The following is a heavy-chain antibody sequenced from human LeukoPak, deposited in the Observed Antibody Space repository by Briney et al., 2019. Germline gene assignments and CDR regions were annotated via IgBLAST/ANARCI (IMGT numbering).Heavy chain of an antibody. CDR2: INPNSGGT. CDR1: GYTFTGYY. CDR3: ARDRTQTGYSSGWYNDY. J-gene: IGHJ4*02. V-gene: IGHV1-2*02. Sequence: ASVKVSCKASGYTFTGYYMHWVRQAPGQGLEWMGWINPNSGGTNYAQKFQGRVTMTRDTSISTAYMELSRLRSDDTAVYYCARDRTQTGYSSGWYNDYGGQGTLVTVSS. D-gene: IGHD6-19*01.